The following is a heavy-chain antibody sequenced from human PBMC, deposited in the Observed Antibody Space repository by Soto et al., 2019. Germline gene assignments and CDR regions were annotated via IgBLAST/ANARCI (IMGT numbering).Heavy chain of an antibody. D-gene: IGHD3-3*01. J-gene: IGHJ5*02. CDR1: GEYFSANY. CDR3: ATGGLFSS. CDR2: INHAGTT. V-gene: IGHV4-34*01. Sequence: QVQLQQWGAGLLKPSETLSLTCDISGEYFSANYWSWIRQTPGKGLGWLGEINHAGTTDYNPSVEDRIIISADASKNQFSLKLTSVTAMDTAVYYCATGGLFSSWGQGTLVTVSS.